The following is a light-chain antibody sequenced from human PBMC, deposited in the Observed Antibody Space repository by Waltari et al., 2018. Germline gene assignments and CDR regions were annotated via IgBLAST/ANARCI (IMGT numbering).Light chain of an antibody. V-gene: IGLV1-47*01. J-gene: IGLJ3*02. Sequence: SVLTQPPSASGTPGQRVTISCSGTSPNIGITNVYGYQQVPRMAPKLLIYRNNQRPSGVPDRFSGSKSGTSASLAISGLRSEDETDYYCAAWDDGLSGPVFGGGTKLTVL. CDR1: SPNIGITN. CDR2: RNN. CDR3: AAWDDGLSGPV.